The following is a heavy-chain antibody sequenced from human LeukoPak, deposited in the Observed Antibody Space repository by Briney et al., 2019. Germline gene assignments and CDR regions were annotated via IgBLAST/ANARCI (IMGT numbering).Heavy chain of an antibody. Sequence: GRSLRLSCAASGFTLNNYAMHWVRQAPGKGLEWVAVITSDGNKKYYADSVKGRFTISRDNSKNTLYLQMNSLRAEDTAVYYCARTTLLQHLDAFDIWGQGTMVTVSS. V-gene: IGHV3-30-3*01. CDR1: GFTLNNYA. J-gene: IGHJ3*02. CDR3: ARTTLLQHLDAFDI. D-gene: IGHD1-1*01. CDR2: ITSDGNKK.